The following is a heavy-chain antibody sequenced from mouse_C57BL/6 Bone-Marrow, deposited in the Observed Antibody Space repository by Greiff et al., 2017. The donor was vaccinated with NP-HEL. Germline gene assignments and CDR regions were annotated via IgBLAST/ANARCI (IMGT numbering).Heavy chain of an antibody. CDR2: IDPETGGT. CDR3: TPYYSNYWFAY. J-gene: IGHJ3*01. Sequence: QVQLQQPGAELVRPGASVTLSCKASGYTFTDYEMHWVKQTPVHGLEWIGAIDPETGGTAYNQKFKGKAILTADKSSSTAYMELRSLTSEDSAVYYCTPYYSNYWFAYWGQGTLVTVSA. V-gene: IGHV1-15*01. CDR1: GYTFTDYE. D-gene: IGHD2-5*01.